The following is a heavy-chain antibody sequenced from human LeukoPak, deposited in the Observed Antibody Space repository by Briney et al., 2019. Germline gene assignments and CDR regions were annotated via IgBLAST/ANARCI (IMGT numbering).Heavy chain of an antibody. Sequence: GGSLRLSCAASGFTFSSYAMDWVRQAPGKGLEWVSVISGSGGSTYYADSVKGRFTMSRDNSKDTLYLQMNSLRAEDTAVYYCAKERGNGVRGAFDIWGQGTMVTVSS. D-gene: IGHD4-17*01. CDR2: ISGSGGST. CDR3: AKERGNGVRGAFDI. V-gene: IGHV3-23*01. J-gene: IGHJ3*02. CDR1: GFTFSSYA.